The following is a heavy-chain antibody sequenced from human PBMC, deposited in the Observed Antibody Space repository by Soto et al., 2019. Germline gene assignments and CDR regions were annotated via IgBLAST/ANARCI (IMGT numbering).Heavy chain of an antibody. V-gene: IGHV4-61*01. CDR2: IFHTGST. CDR3: ARVPSYHSSGYPHFDF. CDR1: GDSVRSGSNY. D-gene: IGHD3-22*01. J-gene: IGHJ4*02. Sequence: SETLSLTCTVSGDSVRSGSNYWSWIRQPPGRGLHWIGYIFHTGSTNYNPSLKSRVTMSVDTSKNQFSLKLSSVTAADTAVYYCARVPSYHSSGYPHFDFWGQGALVTVSS.